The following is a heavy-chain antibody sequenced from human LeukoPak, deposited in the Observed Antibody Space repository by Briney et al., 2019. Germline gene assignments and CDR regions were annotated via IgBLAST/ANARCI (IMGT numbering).Heavy chain of an antibody. Sequence: PGGSLRLSCAASGFTFSSYAMHWVRQAPGKGLEWVAVISYDGSNKYYADSVKGRFTISRDNSKNTLYLQMNSLRAEDTAVYYCARSYYDILTGPKGTEGYWGQGTLVTVSS. CDR3: ARSYYDILTGPKGTEGY. D-gene: IGHD3-9*01. J-gene: IGHJ4*02. CDR1: GFTFSSYA. CDR2: ISYDGSNK. V-gene: IGHV3-30-3*01.